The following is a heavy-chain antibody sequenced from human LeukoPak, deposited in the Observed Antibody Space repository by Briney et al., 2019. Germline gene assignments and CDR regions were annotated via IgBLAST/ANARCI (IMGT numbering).Heavy chain of an antibody. V-gene: IGHV1-69*13. CDR1: GGTFSSYA. J-gene: IGHJ4*02. D-gene: IGHD3-10*01. CDR3: ARERGDYGSPTYYFDY. Sequence: SVKVSCKASGGTFSSYAISWVRQAPGRGLEWMGGIIPIFGTANYAQKFQGRVTITADESTSTAYMELSSLRSEDTAVYYCARERGDYGSPTYYFDYWGQGTLVTVSS. CDR2: IIPIFGTA.